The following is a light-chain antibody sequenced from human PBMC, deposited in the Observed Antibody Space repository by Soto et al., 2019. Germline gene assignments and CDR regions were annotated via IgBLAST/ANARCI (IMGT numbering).Light chain of an antibody. CDR1: TSNIGSNA. J-gene: IGLJ3*02. CDR3: ATWDGSLRGWV. V-gene: IGLV1-44*01. CDR2: SNN. Sequence: QSVLTQPPSASGTPGQRVTISCSGSTSNIGSNAVDWYQQLPGTAPKVLIYSNNQRPSGVPDRIFGSRSGTSASLAISGLQSEDEADYYCATWDGSLRGWVFGGGTKLTVL.